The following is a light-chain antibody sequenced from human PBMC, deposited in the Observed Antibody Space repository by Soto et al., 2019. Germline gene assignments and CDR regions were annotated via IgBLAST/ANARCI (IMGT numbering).Light chain of an antibody. Sequence: DIQMTQSPSSVSASVGERVTITCRESRALSGYLAWYQQKPGKAPQLLIYAVSSFQTGVPSRFSGSGSGTDFTRTSTCLQPEEFATYYCQQGNGFPYSCGQGTTLESK. CDR1: RALSGY. CDR2: AVS. CDR3: QQGNGFPYS. J-gene: IGKJ2*03. V-gene: IGKV1-12*01.